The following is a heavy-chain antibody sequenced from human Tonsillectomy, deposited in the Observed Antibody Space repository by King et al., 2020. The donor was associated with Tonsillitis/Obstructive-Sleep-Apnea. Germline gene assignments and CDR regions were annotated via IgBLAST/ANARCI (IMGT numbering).Heavy chain of an antibody. CDR3: AKLLLRGYSGYDSTL. CDR1: GFTFSSYG. V-gene: IGHV3-30*18. D-gene: IGHD5-12*01. J-gene: IGHJ4*02. CDR2: ISYDGSNK. Sequence: VQLVESGGGVVQPGRSLRLSCAASGFTFSSYGMHWVRQAPGKGLEWVAVISYDGSNKYYADSVKGRFTISRDNSKNTLYLQMNSLRAEDTAVYYCAKLLLRGYSGYDSTLWGQGTLVTVSS.